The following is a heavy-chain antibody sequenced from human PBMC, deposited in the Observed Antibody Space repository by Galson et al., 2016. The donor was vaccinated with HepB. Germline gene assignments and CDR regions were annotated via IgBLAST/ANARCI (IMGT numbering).Heavy chain of an antibody. Sequence: LRLSCAASGFTFSFFGMHWVRQAPGKGLEWVAVISYDGRNKYSADSVKGRFTISRDNSKNTLYLQMNSLRIDDTAMYYCAKDRSFMTQVPFDYWGQGSQVIVSS. J-gene: IGHJ4*02. CDR1: GFTFSFFG. CDR2: ISYDGRNK. CDR3: AKDRSFMTQVPFDY. V-gene: IGHV3-30*18.